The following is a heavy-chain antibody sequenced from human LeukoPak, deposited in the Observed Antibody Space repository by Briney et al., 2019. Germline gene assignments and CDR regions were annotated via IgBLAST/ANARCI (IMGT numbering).Heavy chain of an antibody. Sequence: SGGSLRLSCAASGFTFSSYAMHWVRQAPGKGLEWVAAISYDGSNRYYADSVKGRFTISRDNSKSTLYLQMNSLRTEDTAVYYCVRLTAAGRRTDFDYWGQGTLVTVSS. CDR3: VRLTAAGRRTDFDY. CDR2: ISYDGSNR. V-gene: IGHV3-30*04. CDR1: GFTFSSYA. D-gene: IGHD6-13*01. J-gene: IGHJ4*02.